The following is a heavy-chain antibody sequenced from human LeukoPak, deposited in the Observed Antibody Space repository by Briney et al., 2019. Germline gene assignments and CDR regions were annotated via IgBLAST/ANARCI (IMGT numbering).Heavy chain of an antibody. CDR3: AIAPPDSGRAFWS. J-gene: IGHJ5*02. D-gene: IGHD5-12*01. CDR2: IWRGGNYK. Sequence: GGSLRLSCSASGFNFRTHAMHWVRQAPGKGLEWVAMIWRGGNYKYYADSVKGRFTISRDDSRSRLYLQMDSLRAEDTAVYYCAIAPPDSGRAFWSWGQGALVTVSS. V-gene: IGHV3-33*01. CDR1: GFNFRTHA.